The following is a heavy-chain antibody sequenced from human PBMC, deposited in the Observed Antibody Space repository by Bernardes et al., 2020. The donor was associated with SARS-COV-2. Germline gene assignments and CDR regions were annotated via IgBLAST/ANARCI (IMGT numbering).Heavy chain of an antibody. CDR2: IWYDGSNK. CDR3: ARSGGWDRQLSYYYYGMDV. J-gene: IGHJ6*02. Sequence: GGSLRLSCAASGFTFSSYGMHWVRQAPGKGLEWVAVIWYDGSNKYYADSVKGRFTISRDNSKNTLYLQMNSLRAEDTAVYYCARSGGWDRQLSYYYYGMDVWGQGTTVTVSS. V-gene: IGHV3-33*01. CDR1: GFTFSSYG. D-gene: IGHD6-13*01.